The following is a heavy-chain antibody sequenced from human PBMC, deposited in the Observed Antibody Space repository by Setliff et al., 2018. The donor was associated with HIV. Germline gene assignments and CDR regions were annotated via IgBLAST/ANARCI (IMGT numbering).Heavy chain of an antibody. D-gene: IGHD4-17*01. CDR3: AKGQGGDYGGFDY. CDR1: GFSFTNYG. Sequence: GGSLRLSCAASGFSFTNYGMTWVRQAPGKGLEWVSGISWNRGNIGYADSVKGRFTISRDNAKNSLYLRMNSLRAEDTALYYCAKGQGGDYGGFDYWGQGTLVTVSS. CDR2: ISWNRGNI. J-gene: IGHJ4*02. V-gene: IGHV3-9*01.